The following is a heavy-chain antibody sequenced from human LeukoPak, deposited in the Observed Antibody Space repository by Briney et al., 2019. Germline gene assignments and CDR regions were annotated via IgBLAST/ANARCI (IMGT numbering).Heavy chain of an antibody. CDR3: ARPGSGWSYYFDY. CDR2: IYHSGST. J-gene: IGHJ4*02. Sequence: SETLSLTCAVPGYSISSGYYWGWIRQPPGKGLEWIGSIYHSGSTYYNPSLKSRVTISVDTSKNQFSLKLSSVTAADTAVYYCARPGSGWSYYFDYWGQGTLVTVSS. V-gene: IGHV4-38-2*01. D-gene: IGHD6-19*01. CDR1: GYSISSGYY.